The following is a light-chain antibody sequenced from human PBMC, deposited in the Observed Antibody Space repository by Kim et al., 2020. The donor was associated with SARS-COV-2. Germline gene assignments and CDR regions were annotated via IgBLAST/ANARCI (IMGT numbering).Light chain of an antibody. Sequence: SYELTQPPSVCVSPGQTASITCSGDKLGDKYACWYQQKPGQSPVLVIYQDSKRPSGIPERFSGSNSGNTATLTISGTQAMDEADYYCQAWDSSIVVFGGGTQLTVL. CDR3: QAWDSSIVV. V-gene: IGLV3-1*01. CDR2: QDS. J-gene: IGLJ2*01. CDR1: KLGDKY.